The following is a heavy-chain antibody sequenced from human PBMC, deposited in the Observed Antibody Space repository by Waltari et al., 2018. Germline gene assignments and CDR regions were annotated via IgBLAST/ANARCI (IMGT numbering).Heavy chain of an antibody. Sequence: QVQLVQYGAEVKKPGSSVKVSCKASGGTFSSYAINWVRQATGQGLEWMGWMNPNSGNTGYAQKFQGRVTMTRNTSISTAYMELSSLRSEDTAVYYCAIPSYSSSWYSFDYWGQGTLVTVSS. J-gene: IGHJ4*02. CDR3: AIPSYSSSWYSFDY. D-gene: IGHD6-13*01. CDR2: MNPNSGNT. CDR1: GGTFSSYA. V-gene: IGHV1-8*02.